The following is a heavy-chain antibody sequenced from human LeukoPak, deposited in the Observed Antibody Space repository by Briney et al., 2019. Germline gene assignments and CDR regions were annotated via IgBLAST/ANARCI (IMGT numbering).Heavy chain of an antibody. CDR1: GFSVSSNY. V-gene: IGHV3-48*04. CDR2: ISSSTSTM. Sequence: PGGSLRLSCAASGFSVSSNYMNWVRQAPGKGLEWISYISSSTSTMYYADSVKGRFTISRDNAKNSVYLQINSLRAEDTAVYYCARETSGLDYWGQGTLVTVSS. J-gene: IGHJ4*02. D-gene: IGHD6-19*01. CDR3: ARETSGLDY.